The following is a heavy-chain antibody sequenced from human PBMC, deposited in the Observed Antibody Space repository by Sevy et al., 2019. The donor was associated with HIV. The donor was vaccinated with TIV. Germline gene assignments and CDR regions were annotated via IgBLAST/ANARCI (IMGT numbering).Heavy chain of an antibody. D-gene: IGHD2-8*01. CDR2: ISSSGSSI. J-gene: IGHJ5*02. V-gene: IGHV3-48*03. CDR3: TRNGGAFDNGFDP. CDR1: GFTFSSYD. Sequence: GGYLRLSCTASGFTFSSYDMNWVRQAPGKGLEWVSKISSSGSSIYYADSVKGRFTLSRDNAKNSLNLQMNSLRAEDTAVYYCTRNGGAFDNGFDPWGQGTLVTVSS.